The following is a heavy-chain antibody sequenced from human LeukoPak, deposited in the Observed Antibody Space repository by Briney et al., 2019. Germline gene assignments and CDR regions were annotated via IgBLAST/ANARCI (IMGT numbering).Heavy chain of an antibody. CDR3: AKDSYVSGRPLHTFDV. CDR2: ISGDGAST. D-gene: IGHD3-10*01. V-gene: IGHV3-23*01. CDR1: GFTFSRYA. J-gene: IGHJ3*01. Sequence: PGGSLRLSCAASGFTFSRYARSWVRQAPGKGLEWVSGISGDGASTHYAESVKGQFTISRDNSQNTLFLQMNSLRVEDTAIYYCAKDSYVSGRPLHTFDVWGQGTMVTVSS.